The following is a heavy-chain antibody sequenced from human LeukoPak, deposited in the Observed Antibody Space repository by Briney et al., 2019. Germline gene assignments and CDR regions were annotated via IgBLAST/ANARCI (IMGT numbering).Heavy chain of an antibody. Sequence: SETLSLTCTVSGGSISSSSTYYWGWIRQPPGKGLEWIGSIYYSGSTYYNPSLKSRVTISVDTSKNQFSLKLSSVTAADTAVYYCARVISEQWLVHGYWFDPWGQGTLVTVSS. CDR2: IYYSGST. CDR1: GGSISSSSTYY. CDR3: ARVISEQWLVHGYWFDP. D-gene: IGHD6-19*01. J-gene: IGHJ5*02. V-gene: IGHV4-39*07.